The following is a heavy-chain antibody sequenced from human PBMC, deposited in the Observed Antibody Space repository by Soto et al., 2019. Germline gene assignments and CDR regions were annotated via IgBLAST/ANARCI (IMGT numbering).Heavy chain of an antibody. D-gene: IGHD6-19*01. J-gene: IGHJ4*02. CDR3: AKDSSSGWYDDY. CDR2: ISGSGGST. V-gene: IGHV3-23*01. Sequence: EVQLLESGGGLVQPGGSLRLSCAASGFTFSSYAMSWVRQAPGKGLEWVAAISGSGGSTYYADSVKGRFTISRDNSKNTLYLQLNSLRAEDTAVYYCAKDSSSGWYDDYWGQGPLVTVSS. CDR1: GFTFSSYA.